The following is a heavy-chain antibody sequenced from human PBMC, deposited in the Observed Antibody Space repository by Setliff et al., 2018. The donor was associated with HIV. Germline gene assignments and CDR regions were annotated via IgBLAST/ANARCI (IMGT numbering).Heavy chain of an antibody. CDR3: ARADETTIFGVVYSVGYWFDP. D-gene: IGHD3-3*01. Sequence: GASVKVSCKASGYTFTTFRINWVRQAPGQGLEWMGWVTPFNGRTNYAQRFQGRVTMTTDTSTNTAYMELRSLRSDDTAVYYCARADETTIFGVVYSVGYWFDPWGQGTLVTVSS. V-gene: IGHV1-18*01. CDR1: GYTFTTFR. CDR2: VTPFNGRT. J-gene: IGHJ5*02.